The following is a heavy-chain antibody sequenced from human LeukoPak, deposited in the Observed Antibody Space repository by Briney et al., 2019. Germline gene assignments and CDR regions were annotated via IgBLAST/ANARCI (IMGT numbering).Heavy chain of an antibody. CDR2: IYPGDSDT. Sequence: GESLKISCKGSGYSFTSYWIDWVRQMPGKGVELIGIIYPGDSDTRYSPSFQGQVTISAGKSISTAYLQWSHLKASGTAMLYSVSAGYSSGWLDYWGQGTLVTVSS. CDR3: VSAGYSSGWLDY. CDR1: GYSFTSYW. D-gene: IGHD6-19*01. J-gene: IGHJ4*02. V-gene: IGHV5-51*01.